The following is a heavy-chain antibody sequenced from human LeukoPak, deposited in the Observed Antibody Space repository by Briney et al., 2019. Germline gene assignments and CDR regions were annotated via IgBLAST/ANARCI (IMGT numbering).Heavy chain of an antibody. J-gene: IGHJ4*02. Sequence: GGTLRLSCAASGFTFSSYGMSWVRQAPGKGLEWVSAISGSGGSTYYADSGKGRFTISRDNSKNTLYLQLNSLRAEDTAVYYCAKGYGSGSYYSFDYWGQGTLVTVSS. V-gene: IGHV3-23*01. CDR1: GFTFSSYG. D-gene: IGHD3-10*01. CDR2: ISGSGGST. CDR3: AKGYGSGSYYSFDY.